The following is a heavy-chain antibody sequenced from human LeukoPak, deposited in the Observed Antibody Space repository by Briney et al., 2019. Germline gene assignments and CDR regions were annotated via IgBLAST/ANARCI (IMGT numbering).Heavy chain of an antibody. CDR3: ARDGVQTTPFDY. Sequence: GGSLRLSCATSGVTFSGYCMHWVRQAPGKGRVWLSLINGDGSYTIYADSVKGRFTISRDNAKNTLYLQMDSLRAEDTAVYYCARDGVQTTPFDYWGQGTLVTVSS. J-gene: IGHJ4*02. D-gene: IGHD4/OR15-4a*01. CDR2: INGDGSYT. V-gene: IGHV3-74*01. CDR1: GVTFSGYC.